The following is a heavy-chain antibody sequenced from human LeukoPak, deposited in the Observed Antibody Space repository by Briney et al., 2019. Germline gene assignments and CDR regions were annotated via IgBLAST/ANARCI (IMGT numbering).Heavy chain of an antibody. CDR1: GGSISSGSYY. V-gene: IGHV4-61*02. D-gene: IGHD3-10*01. J-gene: IGHJ4*02. Sequence: SETLSLTCTVSGGSISSGSYYWIWIRQPDGKGLEWIGRIYTSGSTNYNPSLKSRVTISVDTSKNQFSLKLGSVTAADTAVYYCASTRVLLWFGELLWPLDYWGQGTLVTVSS. CDR2: IYTSGST. CDR3: ASTRVLLWFGELLWPLDY.